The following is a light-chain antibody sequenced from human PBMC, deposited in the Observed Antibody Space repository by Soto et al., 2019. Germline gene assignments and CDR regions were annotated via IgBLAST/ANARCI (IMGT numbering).Light chain of an antibody. CDR3: QQSYSTPYT. J-gene: IGKJ2*01. Sequence: DLQMTQSPSSLSASVGERVTITCRASQSISSYLNWYQQKPGKAPKLLIYAASSLQSGVPSRFSGSGSGTDVTLPISSLQPEDFATYYCQQSYSTPYTFGQGTKLEIK. V-gene: IGKV1-39*01. CDR2: AAS. CDR1: QSISSY.